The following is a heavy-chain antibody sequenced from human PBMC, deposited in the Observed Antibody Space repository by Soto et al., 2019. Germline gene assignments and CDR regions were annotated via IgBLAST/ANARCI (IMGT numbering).Heavy chain of an antibody. Sequence: QLQLQESGPGLVKPSETLSLTCTVSGGSISSSSYYWGWIRQPPGKGLEWIGSIYYSGSTYYNPSLESRVTISVDTSKNQFSLKLSSVTAADTAVYYCARHVGFYYFDYWGQGTLVTVSS. D-gene: IGHD1-26*01. CDR3: ARHVGFYYFDY. J-gene: IGHJ4*02. V-gene: IGHV4-39*01. CDR2: IYYSGST. CDR1: GGSISSSSYY.